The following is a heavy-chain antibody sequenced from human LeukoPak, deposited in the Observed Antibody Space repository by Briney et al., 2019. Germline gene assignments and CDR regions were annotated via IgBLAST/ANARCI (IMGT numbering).Heavy chain of an antibody. Sequence: PGRSLRLSCAASGFTFDDYAMHWVRQAPGKGLEWVSGISWNSGSIGYADSVEGRFTISRDNAKNSLYLQMNSLRAEDTALYYCAKDMDPHTGVSFHYWGQGTLVTVSS. CDR1: GFTFDDYA. V-gene: IGHV3-9*01. CDR3: AKDMDPHTGVSFHY. CDR2: ISWNSGSI. D-gene: IGHD7-27*01. J-gene: IGHJ4*02.